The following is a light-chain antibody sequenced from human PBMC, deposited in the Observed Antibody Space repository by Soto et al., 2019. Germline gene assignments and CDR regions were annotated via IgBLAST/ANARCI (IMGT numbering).Light chain of an antibody. CDR1: QTVRNNY. CDR3: QHFSSYPLI. Sequence: EFVLTQSPGTLSLSPGERATLSCRASQTVRNNYLAWYQQKPGQAPRLLIYDASSRATGIPDRFSGGGSGTDFTLTISRRGPEDFAVYSCQHFSSYPLIFGGGPKGEIK. V-gene: IGKV3-20*01. CDR2: DAS. J-gene: IGKJ4*01.